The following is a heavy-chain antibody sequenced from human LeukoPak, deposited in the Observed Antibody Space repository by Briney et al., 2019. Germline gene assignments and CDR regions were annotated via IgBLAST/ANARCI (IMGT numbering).Heavy chain of an antibody. CDR1: GFTFSHYE. V-gene: IGHV3-48*03. Sequence: PGGSLRLSCIGSGFTFSHYEMNWVRQAPGKGLEWVSYISSSGGTTYYADSVKGRFTISRDNPKNSLYLQVNSLRAEDTAVYYCARADVGPFDPWGQGTLVTVSS. J-gene: IGHJ5*02. CDR2: ISSSGGTT. D-gene: IGHD3-10*02. CDR3: ARADVGPFDP.